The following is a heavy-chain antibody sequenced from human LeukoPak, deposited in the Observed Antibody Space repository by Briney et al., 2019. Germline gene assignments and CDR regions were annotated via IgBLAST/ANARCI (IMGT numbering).Heavy chain of an antibody. Sequence: ASVTVSCKASGYTFTIYYMHWVRQAPGQGLEWMGIINPSGGSTSYAQKFQGRVTMTRDMSTSTDYMELGSLRSEDTAVYYCARDNSVEDTAWWFDPWGQGTLVTVSS. CDR3: ARDNSVEDTAWWFDP. J-gene: IGHJ5*02. V-gene: IGHV1-46*01. D-gene: IGHD4-23*01. CDR1: GYTFTIYY. CDR2: INPSGGST.